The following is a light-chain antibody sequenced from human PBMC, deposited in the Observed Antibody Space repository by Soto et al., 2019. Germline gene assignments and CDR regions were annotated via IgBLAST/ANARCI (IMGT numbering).Light chain of an antibody. CDR1: QSVSSY. CDR3: QQYNNWPRT. Sequence: EIVLTQSPGTLSLSPGERATLSCRASQSVSSYLAWYQQKPGQAPRLLIYGASTRATGIPAGFSGSGSGTEFTLTISSLQSEDFAVYYCQQYNNWPRTFGPGTKVDIK. J-gene: IGKJ3*01. CDR2: GAS. V-gene: IGKV3-15*01.